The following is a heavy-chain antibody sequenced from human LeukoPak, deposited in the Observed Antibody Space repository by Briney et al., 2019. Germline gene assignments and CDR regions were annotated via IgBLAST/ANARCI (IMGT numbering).Heavy chain of an antibody. V-gene: IGHV4-30-4*01. D-gene: IGHD2-15*01. CDR1: GGSISSGDYY. CDR2: IYYSGST. J-gene: IGHJ4*02. CDR3: ARVWLYCSGGSCYSPPFDY. Sequence: SETLSLTCTVSGGSISSGDYYWSWIRQPPGKGLEWIGYIYYSGSTYYNPSLKSRVTISVDTSKNQFSLKLSSVTAADTAVYYCARVWLYCSGGSCYSPPFDYWGQGTLVTVSS.